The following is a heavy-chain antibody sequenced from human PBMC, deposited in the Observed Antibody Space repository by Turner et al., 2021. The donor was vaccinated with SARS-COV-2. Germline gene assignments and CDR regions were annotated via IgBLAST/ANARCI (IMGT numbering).Heavy chain of an antibody. Sequence: EVQLVESGGGLIQPGGSLRLSCADSGFTVSSNYMSWVRQAPGKGLEWVSVIYSDGSTYYADSVNGRFTISRDNSKTTLYLQMNSLRAEDTAVYYCARDRGGYSDYWGQGTLVTVSS. V-gene: IGHV3-53*01. CDR2: IYSDGST. D-gene: IGHD3-10*01. CDR1: GFTVSSNY. J-gene: IGHJ4*02. CDR3: ARDRGGYSDY.